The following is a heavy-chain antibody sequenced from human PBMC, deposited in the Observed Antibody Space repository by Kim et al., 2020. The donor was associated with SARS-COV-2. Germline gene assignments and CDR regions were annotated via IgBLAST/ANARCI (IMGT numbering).Heavy chain of an antibody. V-gene: IGHV3-9*01. Sequence: GGSLRLSCAASGFTFGDYAMHWVRQAPGKGLEWVSGISWNSGSIGYADSVKGRFTISRDNAKNSLYLQMNSLRAEDTALYYCAKDMGAGYSYLYYFDYWGQGTLVTVSS. J-gene: IGHJ4*02. CDR2: ISWNSGSI. CDR3: AKDMGAGYSYLYYFDY. CDR1: GFTFGDYA. D-gene: IGHD5-18*01.